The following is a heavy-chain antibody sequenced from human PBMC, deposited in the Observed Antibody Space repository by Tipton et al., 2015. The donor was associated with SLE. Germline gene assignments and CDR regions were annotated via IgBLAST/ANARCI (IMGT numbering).Heavy chain of an antibody. Sequence: GSLRLSCAGSGLTFSSYALTWVRPAPGKGLEWGSSISGNGFSTYYADSVKGRFTISRDSSKNTLYLQMNSLRGEDTAVYYCAKGSAKGYFDYWGQGTLVTVSS. CDR1: GLTFSSYA. CDR3: AKGSAKGYFDY. V-gene: IGHV3-23*01. J-gene: IGHJ4*02. CDR2: ISGNGFST.